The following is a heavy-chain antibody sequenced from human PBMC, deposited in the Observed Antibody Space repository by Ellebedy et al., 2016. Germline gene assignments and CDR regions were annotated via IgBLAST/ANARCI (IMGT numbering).Heavy chain of an antibody. D-gene: IGHD6-6*01. J-gene: IGHJ6*03. CDR2: ISYDGSNK. CDR1: GFTFSSYG. Sequence: GGSLRLXXAASGFTFSSYGMHWVRQAPGKGLEWVAVISYDGSNKYYADSVKGRFTISRDNSKNTLYLQMNSLRAEDTAVYYCAKELYSSSSGYYYMDVWGKGTTVTVSS. CDR3: AKELYSSSSGYYYMDV. V-gene: IGHV3-30*18.